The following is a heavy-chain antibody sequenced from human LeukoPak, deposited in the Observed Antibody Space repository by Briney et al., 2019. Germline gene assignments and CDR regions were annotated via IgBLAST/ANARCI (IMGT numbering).Heavy chain of an antibody. J-gene: IGHJ4*02. Sequence: PGGSLRLSCAASGFTFSSYAMHWVRQAPGKGLEWVAVISYDGSNKYYADSVKGRFTISRDNSKNTLYLQMNSLRAEDTAVYYCAKDDSWLQFGVWSPGTLVTV. CDR2: ISYDGSNK. CDR1: GFTFSSYA. V-gene: IGHV3-30*04. D-gene: IGHD5-24*01. CDR3: AKDDSWLQFGV.